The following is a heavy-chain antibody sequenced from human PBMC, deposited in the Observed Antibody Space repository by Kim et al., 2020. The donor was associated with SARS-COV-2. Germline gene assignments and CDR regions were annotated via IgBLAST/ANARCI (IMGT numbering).Heavy chain of an antibody. J-gene: IGHJ3*02. Sequence: GGSLRLSCAASGFTFSSYGMHWVRQAPGKGLEWVAVIWYDGSNKYYADSVKGRFTISRDNSKNTLYLQMNSLRAEDTAVYYCARCGGSSCRGYGFDIWGQGTMVTVSS. D-gene: IGHD6-13*01. CDR2: IWYDGSNK. CDR3: ARCGGSSCRGYGFDI. CDR1: GFTFSSYG. V-gene: IGHV3-33*01.